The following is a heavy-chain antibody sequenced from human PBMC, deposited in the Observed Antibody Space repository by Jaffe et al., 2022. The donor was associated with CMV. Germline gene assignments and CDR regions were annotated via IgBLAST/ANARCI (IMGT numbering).Heavy chain of an antibody. V-gene: IGHV3-9*01. D-gene: IGHD3-3*01. CDR3: AKDMIQTLPDFWSGYSLFDY. CDR1: GFTFDDYA. Sequence: EVQLVESGGGLVQPGRSLRLSCAASGFTFDDYAMHWVRQAPGKGLEWVSGISWNSGSIGYADSVKGRFTISRDNAKNSLYLQMNSLRAEDTALYYCAKDMIQTLPDFWSGYSLFDYWGQGTLVTVSS. J-gene: IGHJ4*02. CDR2: ISWNSGSI.